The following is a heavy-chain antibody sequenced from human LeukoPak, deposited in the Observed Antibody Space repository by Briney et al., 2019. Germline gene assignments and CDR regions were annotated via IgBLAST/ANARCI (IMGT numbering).Heavy chain of an antibody. CDR1: GGSISSGDYY. Sequence: SQTLSLTCTVSGGSISSGDYYWSWIRQPPGKGLEWIGYIYYSGSTYYNPSLKSRVTISVDTSKNQFSLKLSSVTAADTAVYYCASEGAVAEEINWFDPWGQGTLVTVSS. J-gene: IGHJ5*02. CDR2: IYYSGST. CDR3: ASEGAVAEEINWFDP. V-gene: IGHV4-30-4*08. D-gene: IGHD6-19*01.